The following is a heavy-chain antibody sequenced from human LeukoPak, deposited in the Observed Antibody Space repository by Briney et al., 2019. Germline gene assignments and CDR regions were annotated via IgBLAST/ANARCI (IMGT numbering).Heavy chain of an antibody. D-gene: IGHD3-9*01. Sequence: GGSLRLSCAASGFTFSSYAMHWVRQAPGKGLEWVAVISYDGSNKYYADSVKGRFTISRDNSKNTLYLQMNSLRAEDTAVYYCAKAEYFDWLLMAWGQGTLVTVSS. CDR1: GFTFSSYA. J-gene: IGHJ4*02. V-gene: IGHV3-30-3*01. CDR2: ISYDGSNK. CDR3: AKAEYFDWLLMA.